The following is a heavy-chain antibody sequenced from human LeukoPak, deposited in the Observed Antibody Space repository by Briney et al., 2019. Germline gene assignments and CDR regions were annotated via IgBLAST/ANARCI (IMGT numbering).Heavy chain of an antibody. J-gene: IGHJ4*02. CDR3: ARGYDYGDSTDEYYFDY. Sequence: ASVKVSCKASGYTFGTYGVTWVRQAPGQGLEWMGWISAYNGNINYAQEFQGRVTLTSDTSTSTAYMELSRLRSDDTAVYYCARGYDYGDSTDEYYFDYWGQGTLVTVSS. CDR2: ISAYNGNI. V-gene: IGHV1-18*01. D-gene: IGHD4-17*01. CDR1: GYTFGTYG.